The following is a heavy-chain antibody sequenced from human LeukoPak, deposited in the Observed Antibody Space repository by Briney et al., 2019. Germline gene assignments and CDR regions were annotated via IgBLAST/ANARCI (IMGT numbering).Heavy chain of an antibody. CDR2: INSDGSST. D-gene: IGHD3-22*01. J-gene: IGHJ4*02. Sequence: GGSLRLSCAASGFTFSSYWMHWVRQAPGKGLVWVSRINSDGSSTSYADSVKGRFTISRDNAKNTLYLQTNSLRAEDTAVYYCARVGSSGYYYFGSGYDYWGQGTLVTVSS. V-gene: IGHV3-74*01. CDR3: ARVGSSGYYYFGSGYDY. CDR1: GFTFSSYW.